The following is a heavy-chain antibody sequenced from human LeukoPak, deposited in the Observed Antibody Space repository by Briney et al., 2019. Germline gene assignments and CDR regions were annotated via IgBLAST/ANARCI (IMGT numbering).Heavy chain of an antibody. D-gene: IGHD3/OR15-3a*01. V-gene: IGHV4-34*01. CDR1: GGSFSGYY. Sequence: SETLSLTCAVYGGSFSGYYWSWNRQPPGKGLEWIGEINHSGSTNYNPSLKSRVTISVDTSKNQFSLKLSSVTAADTAVYYCARSFSGTVIFRYWGQGTLVTVSS. CDR3: ARSFSGTVIFRY. CDR2: INHSGST. J-gene: IGHJ4*02.